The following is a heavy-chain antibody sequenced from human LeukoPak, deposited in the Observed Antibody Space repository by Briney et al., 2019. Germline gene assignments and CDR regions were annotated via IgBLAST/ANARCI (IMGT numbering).Heavy chain of an antibody. CDR3: ARIIAVAPDY. CDR1: GFTFSSYA. Sequence: GRSLRLSCAASGFTFSSYAMHWVRQAPGKGLEWVAVISYDGSNKYYADSVKGRFTISRDNSKNTLYLQMNSLRAEDTAVYYCARIIAVAPDYWGQGTLVTVSS. V-gene: IGHV3-30-3*01. D-gene: IGHD6-19*01. CDR2: ISYDGSNK. J-gene: IGHJ4*02.